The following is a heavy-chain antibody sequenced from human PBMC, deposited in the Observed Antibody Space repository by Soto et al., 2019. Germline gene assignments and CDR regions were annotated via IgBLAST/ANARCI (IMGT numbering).Heavy chain of an antibody. CDR3: AKAGDSGDYAGENWFDS. D-gene: IGHD4-17*01. Sequence: EVQLVESGGGLVQPGGSLRLSCAASGFTFFAYWIHWVRQVPGKGLVWVSRINSDGSHTSYADSVRGRFTISRDNSKNTVYLQMNSLTAEDTAVYYCAKAGDSGDYAGENWFDSWGQGSLVTVSS. V-gene: IGHV3-74*01. CDR2: INSDGSHT. CDR1: GFTFFAYW. J-gene: IGHJ5*01.